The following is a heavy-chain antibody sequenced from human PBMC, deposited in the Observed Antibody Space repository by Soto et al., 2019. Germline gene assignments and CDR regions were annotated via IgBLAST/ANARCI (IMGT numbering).Heavy chain of an antibody. CDR3: ANDHCYSGSYNGGACYYYYGMDV. CDR2: ISYDGSNK. V-gene: IGHV3-30*18. CDR1: GFSFSSYG. D-gene: IGHD1-26*01. J-gene: IGHJ6*02. Sequence: GGSLRLSCAASGFSFSSYGMHWVRQAPGKGLEWVAVISYDGSNKYYADSVKGRFTISRDNSKNTLYLQMNSLRAEDTAVYYCANDHCYSGSYNGGACYYYYGMDVWGQGTTVTVSS.